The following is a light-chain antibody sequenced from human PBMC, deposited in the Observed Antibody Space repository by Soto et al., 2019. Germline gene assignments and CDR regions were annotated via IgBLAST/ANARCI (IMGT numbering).Light chain of an antibody. CDR3: QQYNSYSS. CDR2: DAS. Sequence: DIQMTQSPSTLSASVGDRVTITCRASQSISSWLAWYQQKPGKAPKLLIYDASSLESGVPSRFSGSGSGTEFTLTISSLQPGDFAAYYCQQYNSYSSVGQGTKLEIK. J-gene: IGKJ2*01. V-gene: IGKV1-5*01. CDR1: QSISSW.